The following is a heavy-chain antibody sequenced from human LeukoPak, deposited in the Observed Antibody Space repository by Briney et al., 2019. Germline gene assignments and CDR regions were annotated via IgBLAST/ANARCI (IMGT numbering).Heavy chain of an antibody. CDR3: AGEKTTDTTGYFDAFDI. CDR1: GFTVSGDY. CDR2: IHTDGST. Sequence: GGSLRLSCAASGFTVSGDYMAWVRQAPGKGLECISVIHTDGSTYYADSVRGRFTVSRDDSKNMLFLQMTSLSAEDTALYYCAGEKTTDTTGYFDAFDIWGQGTMVTVSS. V-gene: IGHV3-66*01. D-gene: IGHD1-1*01. J-gene: IGHJ3*02.